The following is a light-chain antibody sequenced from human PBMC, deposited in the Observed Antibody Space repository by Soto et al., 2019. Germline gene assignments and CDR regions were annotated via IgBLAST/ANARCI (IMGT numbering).Light chain of an antibody. CDR3: MIWHSSAYV. Sequence: QSVLTQPASLSASPGASASLTCTLRTGSNVGTYRIYWYQQKPGSPPQYLLRYKSDSDKQQGSGVPSRFSGSKDASANAGILLISGLQSDDEADYYCMIWHSSAYVFGTGTQLTVL. CDR2: YKSDSDK. J-gene: IGLJ1*01. CDR1: TGSNVGTYR. V-gene: IGLV5-45*01.